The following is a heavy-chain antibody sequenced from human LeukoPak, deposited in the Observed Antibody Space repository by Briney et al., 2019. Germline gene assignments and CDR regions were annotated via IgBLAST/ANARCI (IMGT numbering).Heavy chain of an antibody. CDR2: IYYSGST. Sequence: PSETLSLTCTVSGGSISSSSYYWGWIRQPPGKGLEWIGSIYYSGSTYYNPSLKSRVTISVDTSKNQFSLKLSSVTAADTAVYYCARDLLTSLFVVVPAYMDVWGKGTTVTVSS. V-gene: IGHV4-39*07. CDR1: GGSISSSSYY. D-gene: IGHD2-2*01. J-gene: IGHJ6*03. CDR3: ARDLLTSLFVVVPAYMDV.